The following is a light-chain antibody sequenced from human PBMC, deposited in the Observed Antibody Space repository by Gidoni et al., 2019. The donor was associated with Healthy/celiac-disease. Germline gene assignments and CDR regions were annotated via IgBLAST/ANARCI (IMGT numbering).Light chain of an antibody. CDR3: QQYYSTPFT. Sequence: VMSQSPDSLSVSLGERATINCKSSQSVLYSSNNKNYLAWYQQKPGQPPKLLIYWASTRESGVPDRFSGSGSGTDFTLTISSLQAEDVAVYYCQQYYSTPFTFGPGTKVDIK. V-gene: IGKV4-1*01. CDR1: QSVLYSSNNKNY. CDR2: WAS. J-gene: IGKJ3*01.